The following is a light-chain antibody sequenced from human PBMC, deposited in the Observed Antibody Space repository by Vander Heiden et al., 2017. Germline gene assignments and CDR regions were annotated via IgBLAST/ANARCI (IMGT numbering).Light chain of an antibody. J-gene: IGLJ2*01. CDR2: GKN. V-gene: IGLV3-19*01. Sequence: SSELTQDPAASVALGQTVRITCHGDSLRSYYASWYQQKPGQAPVLVIYGKNNRPSGIPDRFSGSSSGNTASLTITGAQAEDEADYYCNSRDSSGNHLVVFGGGTKLTVL. CDR1: SLRSYY. CDR3: NSRDSSGNHLVV.